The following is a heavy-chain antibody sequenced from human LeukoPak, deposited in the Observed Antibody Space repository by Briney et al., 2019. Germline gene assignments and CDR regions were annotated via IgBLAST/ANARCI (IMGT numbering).Heavy chain of an antibody. Sequence: GGSLRLSCAASGFTFSRYWMHWVRQDPGKGLLWVSRIDTYGTGTTYADSVKGRFTISRDNSKNTLYLQMNSLRAEDTAVYYCARDVSSSGYYGTYYYMDVWGKGTTVTISS. J-gene: IGHJ6*03. CDR2: IDTYGTGT. V-gene: IGHV3-74*01. D-gene: IGHD3-22*01. CDR1: GFTFSRYW. CDR3: ARDVSSSGYYGTYYYMDV.